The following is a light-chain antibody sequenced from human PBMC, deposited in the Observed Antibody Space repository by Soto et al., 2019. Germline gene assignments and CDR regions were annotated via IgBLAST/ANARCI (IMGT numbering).Light chain of an antibody. V-gene: IGKV3-15*01. CDR2: GAS. CDR1: QSVSSN. CDR3: QQYINWPVT. Sequence: EIVMTQSPATLSVSPGERATLSCRASQSVSSNLAWYQQKPGQAPRLLIYGASTRATGIPARFSGSGSGTEFTLTISSLQSEDFAVYYCQQYINWPVTFGQGPKVEIK. J-gene: IGKJ1*01.